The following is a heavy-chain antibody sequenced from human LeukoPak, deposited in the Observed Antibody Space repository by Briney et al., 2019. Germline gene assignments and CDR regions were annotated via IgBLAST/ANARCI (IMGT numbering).Heavy chain of an antibody. J-gene: IGHJ4*02. CDR1: GFTFSTYA. Sequence: GGSLRLSCAASGFTFSTYAMGWVRQAPGKGLEWVSAISGNGDDTYYADSVKGRFTISRDNSKNTLYLQMNSLRADDTALYYCAKDLRGRVALADYWGQGTLVTVSS. CDR2: ISGNGDDT. D-gene: IGHD2-8*02. V-gene: IGHV3-23*01. CDR3: AKDLRGRVALADY.